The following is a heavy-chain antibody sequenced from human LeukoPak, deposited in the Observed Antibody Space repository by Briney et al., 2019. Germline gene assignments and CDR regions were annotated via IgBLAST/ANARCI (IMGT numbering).Heavy chain of an antibody. J-gene: IGHJ5*02. CDR1: GGSIASGDYY. CDR2: VYHSGST. V-gene: IGHV4-30-4*01. CDR3: ASRAAARFDP. Sequence: SETLSLTCTVSGGSIASGDYYWSRIRPPPGKGLEWIGYVYHSGSTYYNPSLKSQITISIDKSKNQFSLTVSSVTATDTALYYCASRAAARFDPWGQGILVTVSS. D-gene: IGHD6-13*01.